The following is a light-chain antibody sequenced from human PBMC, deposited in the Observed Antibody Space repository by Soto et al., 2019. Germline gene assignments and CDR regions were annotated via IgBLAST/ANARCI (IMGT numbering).Light chain of an antibody. Sequence: DIQMTQPPSSLSAPVGDRVTITCRARQTISSFFNWYQQKPGKAPKLLIHAASGLQSGVPSRFSGSGSGTDISLTISSLQPEYFAIYDCQQSFSNPPTVGGGTKVEVK. CDR3: QQSFSNPPT. CDR2: AAS. CDR1: QTISSF. V-gene: IGKV1-39*01. J-gene: IGKJ4*01.